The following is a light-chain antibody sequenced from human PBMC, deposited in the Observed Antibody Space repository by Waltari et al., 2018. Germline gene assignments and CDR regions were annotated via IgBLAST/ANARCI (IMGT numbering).Light chain of an antibody. J-gene: IGKJ3*01. V-gene: IGKV3-11*01. CDR3: QQRSKSFT. CDR1: QSISSY. Sequence: NVLKQSPATLSLSPGDSATLSCRASQSISSYLDWYQQKPGQAPRLLIYDASTRATGIPDRFSGSGSVTEFTLTISSLEPEDFAIYYCQQRSKSFTFGPGTKVDMK. CDR2: DAS.